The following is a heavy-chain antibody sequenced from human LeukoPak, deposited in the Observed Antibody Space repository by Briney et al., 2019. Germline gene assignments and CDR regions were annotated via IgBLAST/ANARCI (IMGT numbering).Heavy chain of an antibody. J-gene: IGHJ4*02. CDR2: IRYDGSNK. Sequence: GGSLTLSCAASGFTFSSYGMHWLRQAPGKGLEWVAFIRYDGSNKYYADSVQGRFTISRENSKNTLYLQMNSLRAEDTAVYYCAKDAPPYCSSTSCFGYWGQGTLVTVSS. CDR1: GFTFSSYG. D-gene: IGHD2-2*01. CDR3: AKDAPPYCSSTSCFGY. V-gene: IGHV3-30*02.